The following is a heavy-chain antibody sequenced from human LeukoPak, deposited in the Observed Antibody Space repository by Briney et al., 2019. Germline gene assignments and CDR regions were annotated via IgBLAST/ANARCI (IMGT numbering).Heavy chain of an antibody. D-gene: IGHD2-2*01. CDR2: TYYRSKWYN. Sequence: SQTLSLTCAISGDSVSSNSAAWNWIRQSPSRGLEWLGRTYYRSKWYNDYAVSVKSRITINPDTSKNQFCLQLNSVTPEDTAVYYCARAVGYCSSTSCFSDGMDVWGQGTTVTVSS. V-gene: IGHV6-1*01. J-gene: IGHJ6*02. CDR3: ARAVGYCSSTSCFSDGMDV. CDR1: GDSVSSNSAA.